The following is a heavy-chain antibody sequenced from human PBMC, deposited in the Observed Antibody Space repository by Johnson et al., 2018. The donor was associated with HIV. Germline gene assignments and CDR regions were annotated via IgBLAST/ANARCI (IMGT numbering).Heavy chain of an antibody. CDR3: AKGLGRELDAFDI. D-gene: IGHD3-10*01. J-gene: IGHJ3*02. Sequence: QMLLVESGGGVVQPGGSLRLSCAASGFPFSNYGMHWVRQAPGKGLEWVAFIRFDGSNKYYADSVKGRLTISRDNSKNTLYLQMNSLRAEDTAVYYCAKGLGRELDAFDIWGQGTMVTVSS. CDR2: IRFDGSNK. CDR1: GFPFSNYG. V-gene: IGHV3-30*02.